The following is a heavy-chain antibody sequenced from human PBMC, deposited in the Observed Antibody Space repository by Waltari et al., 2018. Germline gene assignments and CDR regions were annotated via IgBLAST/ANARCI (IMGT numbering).Heavy chain of an antibody. J-gene: IGHJ4*02. CDR1: GYTLTSYY. D-gene: IGHD2-15*01. CDR3: ARGGALAGPPFDC. V-gene: IGHV1-46*01. CDR2: MNPSGGTT. Sequence: QVQLVQSGAEVKKPGASVKVSCKASGYTLTSYYMTWVRQAPGQGLEWMGIMNPSGGTTSYAQKFQARITMTRDTSTSTVYMELSSLTSEDTAMYYCARGGALAGPPFDCWGQGTLVTVSS.